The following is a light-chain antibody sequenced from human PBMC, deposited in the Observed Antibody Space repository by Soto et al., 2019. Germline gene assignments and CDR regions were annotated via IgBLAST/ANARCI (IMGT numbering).Light chain of an antibody. Sequence: TQLTQSPSSLSASVGDRVTITCRASQTIARYLNWYQQKPGKAPKLLIYIASSLQSGVPSRFSGSGSGTDFTLTISSVQPEDYATYYCQQSYSTPPITFGQGTRLDIK. J-gene: IGKJ5*01. CDR2: IAS. V-gene: IGKV1-39*01. CDR3: QQSYSTPPIT. CDR1: QTIARY.